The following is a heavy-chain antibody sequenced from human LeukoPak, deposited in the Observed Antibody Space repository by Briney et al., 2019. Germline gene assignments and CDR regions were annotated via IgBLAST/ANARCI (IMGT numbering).Heavy chain of an antibody. J-gene: IGHJ6*02. CDR2: ISGSGGST. D-gene: IGHD1-26*01. Sequence: GSLRLSCAASGFTFSSYAMSWVRQAPGKGREWVSAISGSGGSTYYADSVKGRFTISRDNSKNTLYLQMNSLRAEDTAVYYCARPGRWELLPPYYYGMDVWGQGTTVTVSS. CDR1: GFTFSSYA. CDR3: ARPGRWELLPPYYYGMDV. V-gene: IGHV3-23*01.